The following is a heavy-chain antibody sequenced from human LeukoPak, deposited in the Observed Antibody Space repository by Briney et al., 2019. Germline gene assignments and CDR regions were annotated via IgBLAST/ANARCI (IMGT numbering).Heavy chain of an antibody. D-gene: IGHD2/OR15-2a*01. CDR2: IHYIGNT. J-gene: IGHJ4*02. CDR1: GGSISIYY. V-gene: IGHV4-59*01. Sequence: SQTLSLTCTVSGGSISIYYWSWVQQPPGKGLEWIGYIHYIGNTNYNTSLKSRVTISVDTSKNQFSLKLSSVTAADTAVYYCARADASMLQLYWGQGTLVTVSS. CDR3: ARADASMLQLY.